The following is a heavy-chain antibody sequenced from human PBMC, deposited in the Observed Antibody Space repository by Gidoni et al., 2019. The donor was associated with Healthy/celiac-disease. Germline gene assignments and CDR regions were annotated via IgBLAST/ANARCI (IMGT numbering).Heavy chain of an antibody. Sequence: QVQLVQSGAEVTKPGSSVKVSCQASGGTFSSYAISWVRPAPGQGLEWMGGIIPIFGTANYAQKFKGRVTITADESTRTAYMELSSLRSEDTAVYYCAREEPYRTGYFDYWGQGTLVTVSS. CDR1: GGTFSSYA. CDR3: AREEPYRTGYFDY. V-gene: IGHV1-69*01. J-gene: IGHJ4*02. D-gene: IGHD1-26*01. CDR2: IIPIFGTA.